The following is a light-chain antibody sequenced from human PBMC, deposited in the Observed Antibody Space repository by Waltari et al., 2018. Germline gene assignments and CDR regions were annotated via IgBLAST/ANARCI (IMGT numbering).Light chain of an antibody. J-gene: IGLJ1*01. CDR1: SSDVGGYNA. V-gene: IGLV2-14*03. CDR2: DVS. Sequence: QSALTQPASVSGSPGPSIAISCTGTSSDVGGYNAVSWYQQHPGKPPKLIIYDVSNRPSGVSNRFSGSESGNTDSLTISGLQTEDEADYDCSSYTSSSTYVFGIGTKVTVL. CDR3: SSYTSSSTYV.